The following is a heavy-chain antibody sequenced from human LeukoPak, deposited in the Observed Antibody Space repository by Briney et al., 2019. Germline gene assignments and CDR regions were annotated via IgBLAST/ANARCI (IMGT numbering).Heavy chain of an antibody. D-gene: IGHD3-10*01. J-gene: IGHJ5*02. Sequence: ASVKVSCKASGYTFTSYYMHWVRQAPGQGLEWMGIINPSGGSTSYAQKFQGRVTMTRDMSTSTVYMELSSLRSEDTAVYYCARDWDLNRGPRRKPSGTWGQGTLVTVSS. CDR1: GYTFTSYY. CDR2: INPSGGST. CDR3: ARDWDLNRGPRRKPSGT. V-gene: IGHV1-46*01.